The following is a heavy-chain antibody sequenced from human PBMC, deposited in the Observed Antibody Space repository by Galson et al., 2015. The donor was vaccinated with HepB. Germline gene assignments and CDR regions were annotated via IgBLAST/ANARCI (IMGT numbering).Heavy chain of an antibody. CDR3: ARGGYCSSTSCYAFDY. Sequence: QSGAEVKKPGESLKISCKGSGYSFTSYWIGWVRQMPGKGLEWMGIIYPGDSDTRYSPSFQGQVTISADKSISTAYLQWSSLKASDTAMYYCARGGYCSSTSCYAFDYWGQGTLVTVSS. J-gene: IGHJ4*02. D-gene: IGHD2-2*01. CDR2: IYPGDSDT. V-gene: IGHV5-51*01. CDR1: GYSFTSYW.